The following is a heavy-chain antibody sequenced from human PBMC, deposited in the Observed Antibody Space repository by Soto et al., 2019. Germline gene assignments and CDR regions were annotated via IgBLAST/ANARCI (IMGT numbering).Heavy chain of an antibody. V-gene: IGHV3-30*18. Sequence: GGSLRLSCAASGFTFSSYGMHWVRQAPGKGLEWVAVISYDGSNKYYADSVKGRFTISRDNSKNTLYLQMNSLRAEDTAVYYCAKDPSQSTPGQIDYWGQGTLVTVSS. CDR3: AKDPSQSTPGQIDY. CDR2: ISYDGSNK. CDR1: GFTFSSYG. J-gene: IGHJ4*02.